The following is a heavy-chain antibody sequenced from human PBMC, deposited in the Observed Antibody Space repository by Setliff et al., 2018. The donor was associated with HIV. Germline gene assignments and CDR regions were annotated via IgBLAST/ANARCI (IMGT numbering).Heavy chain of an antibody. CDR1: GYTFTSYG. D-gene: IGHD3-16*01. V-gene: IGHV1-18*01. Sequence: GASVKVSCKASGYTFTSYGISWVRQAPGQGLEWMGWINPNSGGTNYEQKFQGRVTMTEDTFTDTANMDLSSLTSDDTAIYYCATGYYDYSGHYYFDYWGQGTLVTVSS. CDR2: INPNSGGT. CDR3: ATGYYDYSGHYYFDY. J-gene: IGHJ4*02.